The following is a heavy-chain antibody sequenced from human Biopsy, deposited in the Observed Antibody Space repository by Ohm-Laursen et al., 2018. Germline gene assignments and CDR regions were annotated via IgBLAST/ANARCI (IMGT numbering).Heavy chain of an antibody. CDR2: NIPTLGTG. CDR1: GGTFSNYG. J-gene: IGHJ1*01. Sequence: ASVKVSCNAPGGTFSNYGVNWVRQAPGQGLEWLGGNIPTLGTGNYAQKFQDRVTVAADTSTSTATMELRSLRSDDTAVYYCATKLTGYFHHWGQGTLVIVSS. D-gene: IGHD3-9*01. V-gene: IGHV1-69*06. CDR3: ATKLTGYFHH.